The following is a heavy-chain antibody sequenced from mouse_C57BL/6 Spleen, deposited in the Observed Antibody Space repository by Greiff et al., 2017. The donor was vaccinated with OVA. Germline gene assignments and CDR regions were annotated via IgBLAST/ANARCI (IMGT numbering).Heavy chain of an antibody. D-gene: IGHD1-1*01. CDR1: GYAFSSYW. CDR3: ARWDYYGSSYN. V-gene: IGHV1-80*01. CDR2: IYPGDGDT. J-gene: IGHJ2*01. Sequence: VQLHQSGAELVKPGASVKISCKASGYAFSSYWMNWVKQRPGKGLEWIGQIYPGDGDTNYNGKFKGKATLTADKSSSTAYMQLSSLTSEDSAVYFCARWDYYGSSYNWGQGTTLTVSS.